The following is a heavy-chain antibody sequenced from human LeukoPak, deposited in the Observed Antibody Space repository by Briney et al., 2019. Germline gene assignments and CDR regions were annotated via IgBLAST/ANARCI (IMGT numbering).Heavy chain of an antibody. CDR2: IYYSGST. Sequence: SETLSLTCTVSGGSISSGGYYWSWIRQHPGKGLEWIGYIYYSGSTYYNPSLKSRVTMSVDTSKNQFSLKLSSVTAADTAVYYCARDSRGCSSTSCYSYGMDVWGQGTTVTVSS. CDR1: GGSISSGGYY. CDR3: ARDSRGCSSTSCYSYGMDV. D-gene: IGHD2-2*01. V-gene: IGHV4-31*03. J-gene: IGHJ6*02.